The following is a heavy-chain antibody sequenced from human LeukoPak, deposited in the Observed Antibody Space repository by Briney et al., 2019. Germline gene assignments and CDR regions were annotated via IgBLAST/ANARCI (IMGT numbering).Heavy chain of an antibody. V-gene: IGHV1-18*01. Sequence: ASVKVSCKASGYTFTSYGISWVRQAPGQGLEWMGWISAYNGNTYYAQKLQGRVTMTTDTSTSTAYMELSSLRSEDTAVYYCAEGISSSSTKRYYYYMDVWGEGTTVTVSS. J-gene: IGHJ6*03. D-gene: IGHD6-6*01. CDR2: ISAYNGNT. CDR1: GYTFTSYG. CDR3: AEGISSSSTKRYYYYMDV.